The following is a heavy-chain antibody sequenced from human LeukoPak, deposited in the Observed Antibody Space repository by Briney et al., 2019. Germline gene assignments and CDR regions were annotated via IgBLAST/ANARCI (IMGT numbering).Heavy chain of an antibody. CDR2: IYYSGST. V-gene: IGHV4-39*07. CDR3: ARDLYSSRTNDAFVI. J-gene: IGHJ3*02. D-gene: IGHD6-13*01. CDR1: DGSIRSSSYY. Sequence: SETLSLTCTVADGSIRSSSYYWGWIRQPPGKGLEWIGSIYYSGSTYYNPSLKSRVTISVDTSKNQFSLKLSSVTAADTAVYYCARDLYSSRTNDAFVIWGQGTMVTVSS.